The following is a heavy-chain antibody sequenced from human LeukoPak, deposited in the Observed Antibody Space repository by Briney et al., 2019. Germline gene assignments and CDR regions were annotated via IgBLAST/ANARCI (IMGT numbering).Heavy chain of an antibody. CDR3: AKTGDFWSGYYIDY. CDR1: GGSISSYY. Sequence: PSETLSLTCTVSGGSISSYYWSWIWQPPGKGLEWIGYIYYSGSTNYNPSLKSRVTISVDTSKNQFSLKLSSVTAADTAVYYCAKTGDFWSGYYIDYWGQGTLVTVSS. J-gene: IGHJ4*02. CDR2: IYYSGST. D-gene: IGHD3-3*01. V-gene: IGHV4-59*01.